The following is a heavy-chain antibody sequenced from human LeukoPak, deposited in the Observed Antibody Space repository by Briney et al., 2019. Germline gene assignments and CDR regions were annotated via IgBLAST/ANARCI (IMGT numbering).Heavy chain of an antibody. D-gene: IGHD2-2*01. J-gene: IGHJ4*02. CDR1: GGSFSDYY. CDR2: INHSGST. CDR3: AREYCCITSCYGYFDY. Sequence: PSETLSLTCAVYGGSFSDYYWSWIRQPPGKGLEWIGEINHSGSTNYKPSLKSRVTISVDTSKNQFSLKLSSVTAADTAVYYCAREYCCITSCYGYFDYWGQGTLVTVSS. V-gene: IGHV4-34*01.